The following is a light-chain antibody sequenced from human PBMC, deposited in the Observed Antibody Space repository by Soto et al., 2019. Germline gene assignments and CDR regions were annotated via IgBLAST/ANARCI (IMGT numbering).Light chain of an antibody. J-gene: IGKJ1*01. V-gene: IGKV1-5*03. Sequence: DIQMTQSPSSLSASVGDRVTITCRASQSIDTWLAWHQQKPGQVPKLLISKASSLESGVPSRFSGSGSGTKFTLTIASLQPDDFATYYCQQYETFSGTFGPGTKVDIK. CDR2: KAS. CDR1: QSIDTW. CDR3: QQYETFSGT.